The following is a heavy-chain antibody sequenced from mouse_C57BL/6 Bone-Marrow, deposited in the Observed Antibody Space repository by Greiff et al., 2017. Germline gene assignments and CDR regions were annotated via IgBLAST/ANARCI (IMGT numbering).Heavy chain of an antibody. CDR3: ARHEGLRRLYYFDY. D-gene: IGHD2-4*01. J-gene: IGHJ2*01. Sequence: DVMLVESGGGLVQPGESLKLSCESNEYEFPSHDMSWVRKTPEKRLELVAAINSDGGSTYYPDTMERRFIISRDNTKKTLYLQMSSLRSEDTALYYCARHEGLRRLYYFDYWGQGTTRTVSS. CDR1: EYEFPSHD. CDR2: INSDGGST. V-gene: IGHV5-2*01.